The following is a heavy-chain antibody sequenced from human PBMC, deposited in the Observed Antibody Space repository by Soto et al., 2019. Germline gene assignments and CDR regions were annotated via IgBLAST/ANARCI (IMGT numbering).Heavy chain of an antibody. V-gene: IGHV4-4*07. J-gene: IGHJ3*02. D-gene: IGHD6-19*01. Sequence: PSETLSVTCTVSGGSISSYCWSWIRQPAGKGLEWIGRIYTSGSTNYNPSLKSRVTMSVDTSKNQFSLKLSSVTAADTAVYYCARDTMSSGWYYDAFDIWGQGTMVTVSS. CDR2: IYTSGST. CDR3: ARDTMSSGWYYDAFDI. CDR1: GGSISSYC.